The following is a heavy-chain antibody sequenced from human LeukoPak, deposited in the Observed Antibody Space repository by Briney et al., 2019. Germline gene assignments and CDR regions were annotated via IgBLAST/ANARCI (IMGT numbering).Heavy chain of an antibody. CDR1: GFTFSSYA. CDR3: ARDNGDHVFDY. J-gene: IGHJ4*02. D-gene: IGHD4-17*01. V-gene: IGHV3-23*01. CDR2: LGGSK. Sequence: PGGSLRLSCAASGFTFSSYAMTWVRQAPGKGLEWVSALGGSKYYADSVKGRLTISRDNSKNTLYLQMSSLRAEDTAVYYCARDNGDHVFDYWGQGTLVTVSS.